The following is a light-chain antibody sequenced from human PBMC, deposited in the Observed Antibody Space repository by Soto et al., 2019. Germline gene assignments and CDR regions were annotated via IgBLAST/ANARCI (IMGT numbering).Light chain of an antibody. V-gene: IGKV3-15*01. CDR2: DAS. J-gene: IGKJ1*01. Sequence: EIVMTQYPATMSVSPGERATLSCRASQTITNNLAWYQQKPGQAPRLLIYDASTRSTGVPARFSGSGSGTEFTLTISSLQSEDFALYYCQQYNNWPPATFGQGTKVEIK. CDR3: QQYNNWPPAT. CDR1: QTITNN.